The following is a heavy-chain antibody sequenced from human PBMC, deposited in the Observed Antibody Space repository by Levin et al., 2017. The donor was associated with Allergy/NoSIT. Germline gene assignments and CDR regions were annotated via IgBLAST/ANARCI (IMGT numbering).Heavy chain of an antibody. V-gene: IGHV5-51*01. CDR2: IYPGDSDT. CDR3: ARRGTRDYYYYMDV. CDR1: GSSFTSYW. D-gene: IGHD1-1*01. J-gene: IGHJ6*03. Sequence: AGGSLRLSCQGSGSSFTSYWIGWVRQMPGKGLEWMGIIYPGDSDTRYSPSFQGQVTIPADKSISTAYLQWSSLKASDTAIYYCARRGTRDYYYYMDVWGKGTTVTVSS.